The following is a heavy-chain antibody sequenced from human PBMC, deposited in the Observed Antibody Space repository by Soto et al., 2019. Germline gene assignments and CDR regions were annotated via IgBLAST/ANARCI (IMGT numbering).Heavy chain of an antibody. D-gene: IGHD2-21*01. J-gene: IGHJ4*02. V-gene: IGHV3-23*01. CDR2: ITDTGGDA. CDR3: ARGSTDSYPESRIFDF. CDR1: GLTFGCRA. Sequence: GGSMRLSCSASGLTFGCRAMPWVRKAPGEGLQWVSTITDTGGDAKYADSVRGRFVISRDNSKKTLYLQMTSLTAEDSAMYYCARGSTDSYPESRIFDFWGRGTLVTVSS.